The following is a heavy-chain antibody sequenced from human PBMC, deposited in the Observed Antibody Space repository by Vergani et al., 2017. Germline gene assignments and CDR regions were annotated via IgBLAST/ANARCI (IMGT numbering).Heavy chain of an antibody. Sequence: QVQLQQWGAGLLKPSETLSLTCAVYGGSFSGYYWSWIRQPPGKGLEWIGEINHSGSTNYNPSLKSRVTISVDTSKNQFSLKLSSVTAADTAVYYCARDGGSGWFLFDYWGQGTLVTVSS. D-gene: IGHD6-19*01. CDR3: ARDGGSGWFLFDY. V-gene: IGHV4-34*01. CDR2: INHSGST. CDR1: GGSFSGYY. J-gene: IGHJ4*02.